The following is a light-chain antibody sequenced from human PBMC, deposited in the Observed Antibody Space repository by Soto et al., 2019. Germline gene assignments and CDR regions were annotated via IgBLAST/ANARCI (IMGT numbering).Light chain of an antibody. J-gene: IGLJ1*01. V-gene: IGLV1-44*01. Sequence: QSMVTQPPSVSGTPGQRVTMSCSGSSSNIEDNPVSWYQQIPGTAPKLLIYRNNQRPSGVPDRFSGSKSGTSASLDISGLQSADEAVYYCAAWDDSLNGPVFGPGTKVTVL. CDR3: AAWDDSLNGPV. CDR2: RNN. CDR1: SSNIEDNP.